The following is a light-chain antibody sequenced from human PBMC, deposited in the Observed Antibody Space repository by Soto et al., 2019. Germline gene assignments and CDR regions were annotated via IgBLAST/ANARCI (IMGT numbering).Light chain of an antibody. CDR1: QTISSN. CDR2: AAS. V-gene: IGKV1-39*01. Sequence: IQMTQSPSSLSASVLDIITITCRASQTISSNVNWYQQKPGKAPKLLIYAASSLQGGVPSRFRGSGSGTDFTLTISSLQPEDFATYYCQQTFTSPAFGQGTKVDIK. J-gene: IGKJ1*01. CDR3: QQTFTSPA.